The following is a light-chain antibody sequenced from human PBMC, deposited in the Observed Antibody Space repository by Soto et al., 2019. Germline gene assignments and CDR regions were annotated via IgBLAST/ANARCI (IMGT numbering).Light chain of an antibody. CDR2: GAS. CDR3: QQYNNWPPIT. J-gene: IGKJ5*01. CDR1: QSVSSN. V-gene: IGKV3-15*01. Sequence: DILTTQAPATMSDPPLQRHTLCCRASQSVSSNLAWYQQKPGQAPRLLIYGASTRATGIPARFSGSGSGTEFTLTISSLQSEDFAVYYCQQYNNWPPITFGQGTRVEIK.